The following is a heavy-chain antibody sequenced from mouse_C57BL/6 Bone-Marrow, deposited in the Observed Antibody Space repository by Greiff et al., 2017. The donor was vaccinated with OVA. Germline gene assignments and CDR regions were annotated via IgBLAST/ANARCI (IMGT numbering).Heavy chain of an antibody. CDR3: ARCSYGSSWYFDV. J-gene: IGHJ1*03. CDR1: GYAFSSSW. V-gene: IGHV1-82*01. CDR2: IYPGDGDT. D-gene: IGHD1-1*01. Sequence: LQQSGPELVKPGASVKISCKASGYAFSSSWMNWVKQRPGKGLEWIGRIYPGDGDTNYNGKFKGKATLTADKSSSTAYMQLSSLTSEDSAVYFGARCSYGSSWYFDVWGTGTTVTVSS.